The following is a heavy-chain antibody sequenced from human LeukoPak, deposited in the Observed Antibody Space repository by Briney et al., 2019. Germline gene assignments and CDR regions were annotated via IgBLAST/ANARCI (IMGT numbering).Heavy chain of an antibody. Sequence: GGSLRLSCAASGFTFSSYGMHWVRQAPGNGLEWVAVISYDGSNKYYADSVKGQFTISRDNSKNTLYLQMNSLRAEDTAVYYCAKELERNGYNLEYYFDYWGQGTLVTVSS. V-gene: IGHV3-30*18. CDR1: GFTFSSYG. J-gene: IGHJ4*02. D-gene: IGHD5-24*01. CDR2: ISYDGSNK. CDR3: AKELERNGYNLEYYFDY.